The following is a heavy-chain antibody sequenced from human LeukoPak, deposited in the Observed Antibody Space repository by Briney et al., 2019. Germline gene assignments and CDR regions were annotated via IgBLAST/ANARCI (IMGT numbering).Heavy chain of an antibody. CDR2: IGTAGDT. CDR1: GFTFRSYD. CDR3: TRGLFDSSGSYYFDY. D-gene: IGHD3-10*01. Sequence: GSLRLSCAASGFTFRSYDMHWVRQVRGKGLEWVSGIGTAGDTDYPGSVKGRFTVSRENAKSALYLQMNSLRPGDTALYYCTRGLFDSSGSYYFDYWGQGALVTVSS. J-gene: IGHJ4*02. V-gene: IGHV3-13*01.